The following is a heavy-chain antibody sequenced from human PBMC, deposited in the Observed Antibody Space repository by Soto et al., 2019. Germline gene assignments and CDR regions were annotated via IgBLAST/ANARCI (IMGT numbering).Heavy chain of an antibody. CDR3: ARVGPWVPYYYDSSPYTFENWFDP. V-gene: IGHV4-34*01. D-gene: IGHD3-22*01. CDR1: GGSFSGYY. J-gene: IGHJ5*02. CDR2: INHSGST. Sequence: SETLYLTCAVYGGSFSGYYWSWIRQPPGKGLEWIGEINHSGSTNYNPSLKSRVTISVDTSKNQFSLKLSSVTAADTAVYYCARVGPWVPYYYDSSPYTFENWFDPWGQGTLVTVS.